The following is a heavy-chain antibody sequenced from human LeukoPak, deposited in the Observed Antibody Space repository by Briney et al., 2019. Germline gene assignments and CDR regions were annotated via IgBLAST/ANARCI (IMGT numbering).Heavy chain of an antibody. CDR1: GFSFTTYW. CDR3: ATPRPESYYYYYMDV. J-gene: IGHJ6*03. CDR2: ISSSSSYI. V-gene: IGHV3-21*01. Sequence: GGSLRLSCAASGFSFTTYWMGWVRQAPGKGLEWVSSISSSSSYIYYADSVKGRFTISRDNAKNSLYLQMNSLRAEDTAVYYCATPRPESYYYYYMDVWGKGTTVTVSS.